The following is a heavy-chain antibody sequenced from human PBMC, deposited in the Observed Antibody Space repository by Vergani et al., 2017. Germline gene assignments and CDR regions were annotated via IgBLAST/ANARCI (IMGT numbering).Heavy chain of an antibody. Sequence: VDLVESGGGLAQPGGSLRLSCAASGFTFSSYGMHWVRQAPGKGLEWVAVISYDGSNKYYADSVKGRFTISRDNSKNTLYLQMNSLRAEDTAVYYCAKSGGPHDFWSGYYYYYMDVWGKGTTVTVSS. CDR3: AKSGGPHDFWSGYYYYYMDV. V-gene: IGHV3-30*18. CDR2: ISYDGSNK. D-gene: IGHD3-3*01. J-gene: IGHJ6*03. CDR1: GFTFSSYG.